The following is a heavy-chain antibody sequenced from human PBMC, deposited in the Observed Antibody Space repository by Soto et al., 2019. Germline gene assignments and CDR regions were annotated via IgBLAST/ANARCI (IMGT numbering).Heavy chain of an antibody. V-gene: IGHV3-30-3*01. D-gene: IGHD2-21*02. CDR2: ISYDGSNK. CDR1: GFAVSSKY. J-gene: IGHJ3*02. Sequence: GGSLRLSCAASGFAVSSKYMTWVRQAPGKGLEWVAVISYDGSNKYYADSVKGRFTISRDNSKNTLYLQMNSLRAEDTAVYYCARPRVVVTPYDAFDIWGQGTMVTVSS. CDR3: ARPRVVVTPYDAFDI.